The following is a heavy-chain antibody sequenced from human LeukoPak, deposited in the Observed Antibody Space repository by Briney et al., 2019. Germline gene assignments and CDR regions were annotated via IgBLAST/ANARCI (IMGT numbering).Heavy chain of an antibody. CDR1: GYTVTESA. CDR2: VDPEYGET. J-gene: IGHJ4*02. V-gene: IGHV1-24*01. CDR3: ATDLSGYFDRSFDY. Sequence: ASVKVSCKVSGYTVTESAMHWVRQAPGKGLEWMGGVDPEYGETIYAQKFKGGVTMTEDTSSDTAYMELSSLRSEDTAVYYCATDLSGYFDRSFDYWGQGTLVTVSS. D-gene: IGHD3-9*01.